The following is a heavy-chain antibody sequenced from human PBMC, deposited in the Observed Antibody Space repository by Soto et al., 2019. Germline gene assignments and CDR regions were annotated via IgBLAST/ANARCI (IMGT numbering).Heavy chain of an antibody. Sequence: KTSETLSLTCTVSGGSISSSSYYWGWIRQPPGKGLEWIGSIYYSGSTYYNPSLKSRVTISVDTSKNQFSLKLSSVTAADTAVYYCARQRGRGLAARLAPGPAGTFDYWGQGTLVTVSS. V-gene: IGHV4-39*01. CDR3: ARQRGRGLAARLAPGPAGTFDY. CDR2: IYYSGST. D-gene: IGHD6-6*01. CDR1: GGSISSSSYY. J-gene: IGHJ4*02.